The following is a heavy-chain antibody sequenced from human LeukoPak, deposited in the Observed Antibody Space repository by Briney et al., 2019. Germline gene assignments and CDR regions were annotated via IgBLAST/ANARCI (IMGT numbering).Heavy chain of an antibody. CDR3: ARYQELELLDY. J-gene: IGHJ4*02. Sequence: ASVTVSCTASGYTFTVYYMHWVRQAPGQGLEWMGWINPNSGGTNYAQKFQGRVTMTRDTSISTAYMELSRLRSDDTAVYYCARYQELELLDYWGQGTLVTVSS. V-gene: IGHV1-2*02. CDR1: GYTFTVYY. D-gene: IGHD1-7*01. CDR2: INPNSGGT.